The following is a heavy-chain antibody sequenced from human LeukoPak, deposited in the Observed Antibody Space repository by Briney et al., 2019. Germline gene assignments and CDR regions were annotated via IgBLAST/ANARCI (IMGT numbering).Heavy chain of an antibody. Sequence: GGSLRLSCAASGFTFSSYPMHWVRQAPGKGLEWVSYISSSGSTIYYADSVKGRFTISRDNAKNSLYLQMNSLRAEDTAVYYCARLKRWLHFDYWGQGTLVTVSS. CDR3: ARLKRWLHFDY. J-gene: IGHJ4*02. D-gene: IGHD6-19*01. CDR2: ISSSGSTI. V-gene: IGHV3-48*03. CDR1: GFTFSSYP.